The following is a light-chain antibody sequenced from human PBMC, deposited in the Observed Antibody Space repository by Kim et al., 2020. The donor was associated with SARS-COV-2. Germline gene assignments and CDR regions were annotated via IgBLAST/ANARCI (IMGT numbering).Light chain of an antibody. CDR3: SSYTISRTFV. J-gene: IGLJ1*01. CDR1: SSDVGGYNY. Sequence: QSALTQPASVSGSPGQSITISCTGTSSDVGGYNYVSWYQQHPGTAPKLMIYDVSKRPSGVSNRFSGSKSGNTASLTISGLQAEDEADYYCSSYTISRTFVFGTGTKVTVL. V-gene: IGLV2-14*01. CDR2: DVS.